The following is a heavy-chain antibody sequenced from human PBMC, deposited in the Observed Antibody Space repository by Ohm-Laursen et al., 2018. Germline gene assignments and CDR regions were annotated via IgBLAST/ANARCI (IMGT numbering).Heavy chain of an antibody. D-gene: IGHD1-26*01. J-gene: IGHJ4*02. V-gene: IGHV4-59*08. CDR1: GDSISGRY. CDR2: IDDNGNT. Sequence: GTLSLTCTVSGDSISGRYWSWIPQPPGKGLEWIENIDDNGNTNYNPSLQSRVTISINTSKNHFSLQLRFVTAADTAVYHCAGAPNLYYFDYWGQGTLVTVSS. CDR3: AGAPNLYYFDY.